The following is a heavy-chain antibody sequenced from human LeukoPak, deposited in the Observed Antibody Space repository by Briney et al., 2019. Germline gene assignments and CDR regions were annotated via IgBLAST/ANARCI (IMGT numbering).Heavy chain of an antibody. CDR2: IRYDGSNK. Sequence: PGGSLRLSCAASGFTFSSYGMHWVRQAPGKGLEWVAFIRYDGSNKYYADSVKGRFTISRDNSKNTLYLQMNSLRAEDTAVYYCAKDRLLWFGELFCYFDYWGQGTLVTVSS. CDR3: AKDRLLWFGELFCYFDY. D-gene: IGHD3-10*01. V-gene: IGHV3-30*02. CDR1: GFTFSSYG. J-gene: IGHJ4*02.